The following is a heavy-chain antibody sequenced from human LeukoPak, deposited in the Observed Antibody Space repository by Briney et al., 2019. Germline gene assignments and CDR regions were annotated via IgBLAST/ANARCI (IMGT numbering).Heavy chain of an antibody. CDR1: GFTFSGSA. J-gene: IGHJ4*02. CDR2: IRSKAANYAT. CDR3: ARTPPGIANAFYFDY. Sequence: GGSLRLSCATSGFTFSGSAMHWVRQASGKGLEWVGRIRSKAANYATAYAASVKGSFTISRDDSENTAYLQTNSLKTEDTAVYYCARTPPGIANAFYFDYWGQGILVTVSS. D-gene: IGHD6-13*01. V-gene: IGHV3-73*01.